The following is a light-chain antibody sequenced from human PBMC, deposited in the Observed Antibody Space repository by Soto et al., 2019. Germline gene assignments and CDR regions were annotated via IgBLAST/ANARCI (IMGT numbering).Light chain of an antibody. CDR2: WAS. CDR3: QQYYTTPRT. J-gene: IGKJ1*01. CDR1: QTLFDSSNNKDY. V-gene: IGKV4-1*01. Sequence: DIVMTQSPDSLAVSLGERATINCKSSQTLFDSSNNKDYLSWYQQKPGQPPKLLLYWASTRELGVYDRFSGSGSGTDFTLTISSLQAEEGAVYFCQQYYTTPRTFGHGTKVEV.